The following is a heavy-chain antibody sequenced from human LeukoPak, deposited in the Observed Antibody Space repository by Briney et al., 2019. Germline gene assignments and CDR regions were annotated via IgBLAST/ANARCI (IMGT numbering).Heavy chain of an antibody. V-gene: IGHV3-11*04. CDR2: ISSSGSTI. D-gene: IGHD6-13*01. CDR1: GFTFSDYY. Sequence: PGGSLRLSCAASGFTFSDYYMSWIRQAPGKGLEWVSYISSSGSTIYYADSVKGRFTISRDNSKNTLYLQMNSLRAEDTAVYYCARGRRAAAGTFYFDYWGQGTLVTVSS. J-gene: IGHJ4*02. CDR3: ARGRRAAAGTFYFDY.